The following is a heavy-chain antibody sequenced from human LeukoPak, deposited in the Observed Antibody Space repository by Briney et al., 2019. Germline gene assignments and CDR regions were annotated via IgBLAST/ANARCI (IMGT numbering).Heavy chain of an antibody. J-gene: IGHJ4*02. Sequence: GGSLRLSCAASGFTFSSYAIHWVRQAPGKGLEWVAVISDDGNDKYYADSVKGRLTISRDNSKNTLYLQMNSLRAEDTAVYYCAREGPRGNSQFDYWGQGTLVTVSS. CDR2: ISDDGNDK. CDR3: AREGPRGNSQFDY. CDR1: GFTFSSYA. V-gene: IGHV3-30*04. D-gene: IGHD2/OR15-2a*01.